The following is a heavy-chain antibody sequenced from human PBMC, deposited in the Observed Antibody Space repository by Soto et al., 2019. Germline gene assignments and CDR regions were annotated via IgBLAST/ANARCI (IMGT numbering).Heavy chain of an antibody. CDR1: GFTFSSHW. CDR2: INSDGTST. D-gene: IGHD5-12*01. J-gene: IGHJ4*02. V-gene: IGHV3-74*01. Sequence: EVQLVESGGGLVQPGGSLRLSCAASGFTFSSHWMHWVRQAPGKGLVWVSRINSDGTSTNYADSVKGRFTISRDNAKNTLYLQMNSLREEDTAVYHCARHYTATIHNGLNSWGQGTLVTVSS. CDR3: ARHYTATIHNGLNS.